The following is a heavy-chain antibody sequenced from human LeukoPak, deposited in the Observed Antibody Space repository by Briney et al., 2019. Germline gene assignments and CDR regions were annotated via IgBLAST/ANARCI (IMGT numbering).Heavy chain of an antibody. Sequence: GGSLRLSCAASGFTFRSAWMSWVRQAPGKGLEWVAVISYDGSNKYYADSVKGRFTISRDNSKSTLYLQMNSQRAEDTAVYYCARSGSSGYSFDYWGQGTLVTVSS. J-gene: IGHJ4*02. D-gene: IGHD3-22*01. CDR2: ISYDGSNK. CDR3: ARSGSSGYSFDY. V-gene: IGHV3-30*03. CDR1: GFTFRSAW.